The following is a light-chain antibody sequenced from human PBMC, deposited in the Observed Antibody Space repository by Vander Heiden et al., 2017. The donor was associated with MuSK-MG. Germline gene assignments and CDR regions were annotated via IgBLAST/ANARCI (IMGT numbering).Light chain of an antibody. J-gene: IGLJ1*01. CDR1: SSNVGSNT. Sequence: QSVLTQPPSASGTPGQRVTNACSGSSSNVGSNTVNCYQQLPGTSPKLLIYCNNQRPSGVPVRFSGSKSGTSASLATSGLQAEDEADYYCAAWDDSRNGYVFGTGTKVTGL. CDR2: CNN. V-gene: IGLV1-44*01. CDR3: AAWDDSRNGYV.